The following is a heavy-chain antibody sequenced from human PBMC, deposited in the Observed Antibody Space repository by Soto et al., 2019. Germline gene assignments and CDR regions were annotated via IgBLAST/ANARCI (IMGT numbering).Heavy chain of an antibody. CDR3: VKDGEDYNGVWDYFDH. CDR1: GFTFRNYA. V-gene: IGHV3-23*01. J-gene: IGHJ4*02. Sequence: EVQLLESGGGWVQPGGSLRLSCAASGFTFRNYAMTWVRQAPGKGLEWVSGISGGGDETYNADSVKGRFTISRDNSKNTLYLQMNSLRAEDTAIYYCVKDGEDYNGVWDYFDHWGQGTLITVSS. D-gene: IGHD3-16*01. CDR2: ISGGGDET.